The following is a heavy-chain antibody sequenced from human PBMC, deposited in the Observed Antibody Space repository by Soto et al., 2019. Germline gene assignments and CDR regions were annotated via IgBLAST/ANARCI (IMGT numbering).Heavy chain of an antibody. J-gene: IGHJ6*02. CDR1: GGTFISYA. CDR2: IIPIFGTA. CDR3: ARDHSSSPKRMDV. V-gene: IGHV1-69*13. D-gene: IGHD6-6*01. Sequence: SVKVSCKASGGTFISYAISWVRQAPGQGLEWMGGIIPIFGTANYAQKFQGRVTITADESTSTAYMELSSLRSEDTAVYYCARDHSSSPKRMDVWGQGTTVTVSS.